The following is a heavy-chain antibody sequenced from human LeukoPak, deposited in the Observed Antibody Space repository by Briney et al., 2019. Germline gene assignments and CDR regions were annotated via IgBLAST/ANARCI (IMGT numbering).Heavy chain of an antibody. J-gene: IGHJ4*02. CDR3: ARDATPQYSSGWVYFDY. D-gene: IGHD6-19*01. Sequence: PGGSLRLSCVASGFTISDYYMSWIRQAPGKGLEWVSYIGGAYSNTKYADSVKGRFTISRDNAENSLHLQMNSLRVEDTAVYYCARDATPQYSSGWVYFDYWGQGTLVTVSS. CDR2: IGGAYSNT. V-gene: IGHV3-11*06. CDR1: GFTISDYY.